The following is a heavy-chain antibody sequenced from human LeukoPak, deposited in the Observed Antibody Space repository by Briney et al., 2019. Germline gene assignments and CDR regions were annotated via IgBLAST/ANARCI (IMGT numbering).Heavy chain of an antibody. Sequence: GGSLRLSCAASGFTFDDYGMSWVRQAPGKGLEWVGFIRSKAYGGTIEYAASVRGRFTISRDDSKSSAYLQMNSLKTEDTAVYYCVRGRVHLDYWGQGTLVTVSS. CDR3: VRGRVHLDY. V-gene: IGHV3-49*04. J-gene: IGHJ4*02. CDR2: IRSKAYGGTI. CDR1: GFTFDDYG.